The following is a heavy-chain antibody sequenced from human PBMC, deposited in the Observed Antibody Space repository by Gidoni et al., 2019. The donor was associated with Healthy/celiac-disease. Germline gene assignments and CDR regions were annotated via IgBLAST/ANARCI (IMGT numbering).Heavy chain of an antibody. CDR3: ARDRGGESSGWLHVY. J-gene: IGHJ4*02. CDR1: GFTFSSYW. V-gene: IGHV3-74*01. Sequence: EVQLVESGGGLVQPGGSLRLSCAASGFTFSSYWMHWVRPAPGKGLVWVSRIKSDGSSTSYADSVKGRFTISRDNAKNTLYLQMNSLRAEEKAVYYCARDRGGESSGWLHVYWGQGTLVTVSS. CDR2: IKSDGSST. D-gene: IGHD6-19*01.